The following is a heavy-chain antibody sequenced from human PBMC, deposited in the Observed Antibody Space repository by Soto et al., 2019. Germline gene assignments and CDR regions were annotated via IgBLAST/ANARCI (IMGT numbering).Heavy chain of an antibody. CDR2: IDPRDSYT. CDR1: GYSFTNYW. D-gene: IGHD2-15*01. Sequence: PGESLKISCRASGYSFTNYWITWVRQMPDKGLEWMGRIDPRDSYTNYNPSFQGHITISADRSVNTAYLQWSSLRASDTAVYYCARRVVADALGYYAMDVWGLGTTVTVSS. V-gene: IGHV5-10-1*01. J-gene: IGHJ6*02. CDR3: ARRVVADALGYYAMDV.